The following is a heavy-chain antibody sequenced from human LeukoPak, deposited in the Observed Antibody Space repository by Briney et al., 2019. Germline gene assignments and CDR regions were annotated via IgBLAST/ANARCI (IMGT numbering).Heavy chain of an antibody. CDR1: GFTFSSYG. CDR2: IWYDGSNK. Sequence: PGGSLRLSCAVSGFTFSSYGMHWVRQAPGKGLEWVAVIWYDGSNKYYADSVKGRFTISRDNSKNTLYLQMNSLRAEDTAVYYCAKSGSYGYSYFDYWGQGTLVTVSS. CDR3: AKSGSYGYSYFDY. J-gene: IGHJ4*02. V-gene: IGHV3-33*06. D-gene: IGHD5-18*01.